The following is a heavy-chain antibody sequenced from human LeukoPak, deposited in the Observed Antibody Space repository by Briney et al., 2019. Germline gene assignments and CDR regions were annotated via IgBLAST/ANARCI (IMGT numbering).Heavy chain of an antibody. CDR2: VSAYNGNT. V-gene: IGHV1-18*01. D-gene: IGHD6-19*01. CDR1: GGTFSSYA. J-gene: IGHJ6*02. CDR3: ARLYSSGWPLECMDV. Sequence: GASVKVSGKASGGTFSSYAISWVRQAPGQGLEYMGYVSAYNGNTNYAQNLQGRVTMTTDTSTTTVYMELRSLRSDDTAVYYCARLYSSGWPLECMDVWGQGTTVTVSS.